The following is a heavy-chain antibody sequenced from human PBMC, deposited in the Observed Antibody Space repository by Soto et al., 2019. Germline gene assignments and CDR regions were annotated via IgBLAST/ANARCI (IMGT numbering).Heavy chain of an antibody. CDR2: INSGGTT. CDR3: VRENYYYGMDV. J-gene: IGHJ6*02. Sequence: EVQLVESEGTLVQHGGSLRLSCAASGFDASVNYMTWVRQAPGKGLEWVSAINSGGTTFYADSVKGRFTISRDNSKNTVYLEMNSLRVEDTAMYYCVRENYYYGMDVWGQGTAVTVSS. V-gene: IGHV3-66*01. CDR1: GFDASVNY.